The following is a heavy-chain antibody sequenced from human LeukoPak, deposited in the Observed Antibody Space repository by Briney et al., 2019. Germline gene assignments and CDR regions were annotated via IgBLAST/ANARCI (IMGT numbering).Heavy chain of an antibody. CDR1: GYTFTGYY. D-gene: IGHD5-12*01. CDR3: ARDIVATIPSNYFDY. J-gene: IGHJ4*02. Sequence: ASVKVSCKASGYTFTGYYMHWVRPAPGQGLEWMGWISAYNGNTNYAQKLQGRVTVTTDTSTSTAYMELRSLRSDVTAVYYCARDIVATIPSNYFDYWGQGTLVTVSS. V-gene: IGHV1-18*04. CDR2: ISAYNGNT.